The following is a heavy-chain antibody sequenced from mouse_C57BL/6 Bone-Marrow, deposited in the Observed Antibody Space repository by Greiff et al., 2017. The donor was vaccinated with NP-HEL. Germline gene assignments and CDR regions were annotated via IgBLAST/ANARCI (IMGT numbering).Heavy chain of an antibody. Sequence: QVQLQQPGAELVKPGASVKLSCKASGYTFTSYWMHWVKQRPGQGLEWIGMIHPNSGSTNYNEKFKSKATLTVDKSSSTAYMQLSSLTSEDSTVYYCAIYYYGSFAYWGQGTLVTVSA. D-gene: IGHD1-1*01. J-gene: IGHJ3*01. CDR1: GYTFTSYW. CDR2: IHPNSGST. V-gene: IGHV1-64*01. CDR3: AIYYYGSFAY.